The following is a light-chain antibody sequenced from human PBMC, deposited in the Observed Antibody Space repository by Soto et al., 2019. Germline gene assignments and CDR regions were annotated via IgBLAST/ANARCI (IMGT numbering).Light chain of an antibody. CDR1: QSVLYSSNNKNY. Sequence: DIVMTQSPDSLAVSLGERATINCKSSQSVLYSSNNKNYLAWYQQKPGQPPKLLIYWASTRESGVPDRFSGSGSGTDFTLTISSLQAEDGAVYYCQQYYSTHTFGQGTKVEIK. CDR2: WAS. V-gene: IGKV4-1*01. J-gene: IGKJ2*01. CDR3: QQYYSTHT.